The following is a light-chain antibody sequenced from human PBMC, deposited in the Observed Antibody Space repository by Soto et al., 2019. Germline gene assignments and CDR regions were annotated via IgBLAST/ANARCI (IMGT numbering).Light chain of an antibody. J-gene: IGLJ3*02. CDR2: SNS. CDR1: RSNIGTNY. CDR3: AAWDDSLSGPV. Sequence: QAVVTQPPSASGTRGQRVTISCSGRRSNIGTNYVYWYQQFPGTAPKLLIYSNSHRPSGVPDRFSGSKSGTSASLAISGLRSDDEADYYCAAWDDSLSGPVFGGGTKITVL. V-gene: IGLV1-47*02.